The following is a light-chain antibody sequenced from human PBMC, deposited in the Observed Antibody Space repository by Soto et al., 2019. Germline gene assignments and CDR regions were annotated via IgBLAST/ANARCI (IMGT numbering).Light chain of an antibody. J-gene: IGLJ1*01. CDR2: EVS. V-gene: IGLV2-14*01. Sequence: QSALTQPASVSGSPGQSITISCTGTSSDVGGYNYVSWYQQYPGKAPKLIIYEVSNRPSGVSNRFSGSKSGNTASLTISGLQAEDEAGYYCSSYTDTSTLVFGSGTKLTVL. CDR3: SSYTDTSTLV. CDR1: SSDVGGYNY.